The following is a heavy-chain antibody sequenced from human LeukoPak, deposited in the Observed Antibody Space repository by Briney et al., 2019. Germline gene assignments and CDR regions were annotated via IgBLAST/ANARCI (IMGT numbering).Heavy chain of an antibody. CDR1: GGSFSGYY. V-gene: IGHV4-34*01. D-gene: IGHD6-13*01. Sequence: SETLSLTCAVYGGSFSGYYWSWIRQPSGKGLEWIGEINHSGSTNYNPSLKSRVTISVDTSKNQFSLKLSSVTAADTAVYYCARGDSSSNGAFDIWGQGTMVTVSS. CDR2: INHSGST. CDR3: ARGDSSSNGAFDI. J-gene: IGHJ3*02.